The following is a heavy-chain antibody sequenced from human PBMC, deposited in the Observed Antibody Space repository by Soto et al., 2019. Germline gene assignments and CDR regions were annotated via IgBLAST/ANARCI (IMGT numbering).Heavy chain of an antibody. D-gene: IGHD3-22*01. CDR1: GFTFSSYW. CDR2: IKQDGSEK. J-gene: IGHJ4*02. V-gene: IGHV3-7*03. CDR3: ARAPLYSNYVDYDSSGPYFDY. Sequence: GGSLRLSCAASGFTFSSYWMSWVRQAPGKGLEWVANIKQDGSEKYYVDSVKGRFTIPRDNAKNSLYLQMNSLRAEDTAVYYCARAPLYSNYVDYDSSGPYFDYWGQGTLVTVSS.